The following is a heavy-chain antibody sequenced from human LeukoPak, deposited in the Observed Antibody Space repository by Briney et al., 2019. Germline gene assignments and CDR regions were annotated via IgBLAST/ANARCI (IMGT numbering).Heavy chain of an antibody. Sequence: PGGSLRLSCAASGFAFGDYAMHWVRQAPGKGLEWVSGISWNSGKIGYADSVKGRVTISRDNAKNSLYPQMNSLRAEDTALYYCAKDQSTGDYYYYMDVWGKGTTVTVSS. D-gene: IGHD1-26*01. CDR3: AKDQSTGDYYYYMDV. CDR2: ISWNSGKI. CDR1: GFAFGDYA. V-gene: IGHV3-9*01. J-gene: IGHJ6*03.